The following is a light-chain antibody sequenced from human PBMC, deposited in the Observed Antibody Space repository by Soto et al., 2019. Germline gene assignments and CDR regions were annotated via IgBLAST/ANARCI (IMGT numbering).Light chain of an antibody. Sequence: EIVLTQSPGTLSLSPGERATLSCRASQSVSSSYLDWYQQKPGQAPRLLIYGASSRATGIPDRFSGSGSGTDFTLTISRLEPEDFAVYYCQQYGISPVPFGQGTKVDIK. CDR2: GAS. J-gene: IGKJ1*01. V-gene: IGKV3-20*01. CDR3: QQYGISPVP. CDR1: QSVSSSY.